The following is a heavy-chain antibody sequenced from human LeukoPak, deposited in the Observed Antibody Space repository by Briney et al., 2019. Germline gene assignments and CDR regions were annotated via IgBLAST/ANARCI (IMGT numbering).Heavy chain of an antibody. CDR2: ISYDGGYQ. J-gene: IGHJ4*02. CDR3: AKVQVEDYYDSSGYFDY. CDR1: GFSFTSYS. Sequence: GGSLRLSCAASGFSFTSYSMHWVRQAPGKGLEWVAVISYDGGYQHYVDSVKGRFTISRDNSKNTLYLQMNSLRAEDTAVYYCAKVQVEDYYDSSGYFDYWGQGTLVTVSS. D-gene: IGHD3-22*01. V-gene: IGHV3-30-3*01.